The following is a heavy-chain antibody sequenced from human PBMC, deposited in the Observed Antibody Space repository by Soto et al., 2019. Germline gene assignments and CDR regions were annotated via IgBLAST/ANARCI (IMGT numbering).Heavy chain of an antibody. D-gene: IGHD3-22*01. Sequence: LSLTCTVSGGSLSSSSYYLGWIRQPPGKGLEWIGSIYHSGSTYYNPSLKSRVTISVDTSKNQFSLTLSSVPAADTAVYYCARRQDYYDSSGYYNDAFDIWGQGTMVTVSS. V-gene: IGHV4-39*01. CDR1: GGSLSSSSYY. CDR3: ARRQDYYDSSGYYNDAFDI. J-gene: IGHJ3*02. CDR2: IYHSGST.